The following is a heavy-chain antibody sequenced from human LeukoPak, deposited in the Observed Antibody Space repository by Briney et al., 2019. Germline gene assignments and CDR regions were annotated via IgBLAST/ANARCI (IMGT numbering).Heavy chain of an antibody. Sequence: ASVKVSCKASGYTFTSYCMHWVRQAPGQGLEWMGVVNPNGGSTTYAQKFQGRVTMTRDRSTSTAYMEVSSLRSEDTAVYYCARDPSGSWQWFDYWGQGTLVTASS. CDR2: VNPNGGST. D-gene: IGHD1-26*01. J-gene: IGHJ4*02. CDR1: GYTFTSYC. CDR3: ARDPSGSWQWFDY. V-gene: IGHV1-46*01.